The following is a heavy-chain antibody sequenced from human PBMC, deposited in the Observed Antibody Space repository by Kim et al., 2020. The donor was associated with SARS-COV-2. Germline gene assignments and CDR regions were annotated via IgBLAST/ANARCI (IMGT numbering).Heavy chain of an antibody. V-gene: IGHV1-69*13. D-gene: IGHD2-15*01. CDR3: ARGGIVVVVAATPFDP. CDR1: GGTFSSYA. J-gene: IGHJ5*02. CDR2: IIPIFGTA. Sequence: SVKVSCKASGGTFSSYAISWVRQAPGQGLEWMGGIIPIFGTANYAQKFQGRVTITADESTSTAYMELSSLRSEDTAVYYCARGGIVVVVAATPFDPWGQGTLVTVSS.